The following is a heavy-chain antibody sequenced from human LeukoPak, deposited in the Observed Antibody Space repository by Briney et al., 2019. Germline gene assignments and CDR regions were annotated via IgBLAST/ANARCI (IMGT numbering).Heavy chain of an antibody. Sequence: ASVKVSCNASGYTFTVYHMHWVRQAPGQALEWMGWINPNSGGTNYAQKFQGRATRNRDTSISTAYMELSRLRSDDTAVYYGAREILYGLVLGNFVYWGEGTLVTVSS. CDR2: INPNSGGT. D-gene: IGHD6-19*01. V-gene: IGHV1-2*02. CDR1: GYTFTVYH. J-gene: IGHJ4*02. CDR3: AREILYGLVLGNFVY.